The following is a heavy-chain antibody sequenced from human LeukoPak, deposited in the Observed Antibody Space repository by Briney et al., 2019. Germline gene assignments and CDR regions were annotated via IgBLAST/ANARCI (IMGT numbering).Heavy chain of an antibody. CDR2: FYTSGTT. CDR3: ARPYYYDSSGYYY. D-gene: IGHD3-22*01. V-gene: IGHV4-4*07. J-gene: IGHJ4*02. CDR1: GGSISSYS. Sequence: SETLSLTCSVSGGSISSYSWNWIRQPAGKGLEWIGRFYTSGTTNYNPSLKSRVTISVDTSKNQFSLKLSSVTAADTAVYYCARPYYYDSSGYYYWGQGTLVTVSS.